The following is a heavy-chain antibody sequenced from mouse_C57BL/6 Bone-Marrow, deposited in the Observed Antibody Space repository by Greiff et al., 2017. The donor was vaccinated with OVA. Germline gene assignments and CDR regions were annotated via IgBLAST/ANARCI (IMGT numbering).Heavy chain of an antibody. CDR2: IDPSDSYT. CDR1: GYTFTSYW. Sequence: QVQLQQPGAELVRPGTSVKLSCKASGYTFTSYWMHWVKQRPGQGLEWIGVIDPSDSYTKYNQKFKGKATLTVDTSSSTAYMQLSSLTSEDSAVYYCAREEDDGAMDYWGQGTSVTVSS. V-gene: IGHV1-59*01. J-gene: IGHJ4*01. CDR3: AREEDDGAMDY. D-gene: IGHD2-3*01.